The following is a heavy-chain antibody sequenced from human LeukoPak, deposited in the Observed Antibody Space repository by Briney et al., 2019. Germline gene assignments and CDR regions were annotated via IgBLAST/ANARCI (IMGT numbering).Heavy chain of an antibody. Sequence: SETLSLTCTVSGGSISSSSYYWGWIRQPPGKGLEWIGSIYYSGSTYYNPSLKSRVTISVDTSKNQFSLKLSSVTAADTAVCYCARRMVRGADVPPYYYYYMDVWGKGTTVTVSS. CDR3: ARRMVRGADVPPYYYYYMDV. CDR2: IYYSGST. V-gene: IGHV4-39*01. J-gene: IGHJ6*03. CDR1: GGSISSSSYY. D-gene: IGHD3-10*01.